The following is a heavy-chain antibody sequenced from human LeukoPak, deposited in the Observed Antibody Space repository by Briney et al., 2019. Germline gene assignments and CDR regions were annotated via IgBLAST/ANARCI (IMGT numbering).Heavy chain of an antibody. CDR1: GFTFSSYG. CDR3: AKVPRDAFDI. Sequence: GGSPRLSCAASGFTFSSYGMHWVRQAPGKGLEWVAFIRYDGSNKYYADSVKGRFTISRDNSKNTLYLQMNSLRAEDTAVYYCAKVPRDAFDIWGQGTMDTVSS. V-gene: IGHV3-30*02. CDR2: IRYDGSNK. J-gene: IGHJ3*02.